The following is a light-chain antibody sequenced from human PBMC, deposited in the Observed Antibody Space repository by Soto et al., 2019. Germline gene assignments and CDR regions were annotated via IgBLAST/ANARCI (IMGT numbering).Light chain of an antibody. J-gene: IGLJ7*01. Sequence: QSVLTQPPSVSGAPGQRVTFSCTGNSSNIGAGYDVHWYHQLPGAAPRLIIYGNNNRPSGVPDRFSGSKSGTSASLAITGLQAEDEADYYCQSYDISLSGVVFGGGTQLTV. V-gene: IGLV1-40*01. CDR1: SSNIGAGYD. CDR2: GNN. CDR3: QSYDISLSGVV.